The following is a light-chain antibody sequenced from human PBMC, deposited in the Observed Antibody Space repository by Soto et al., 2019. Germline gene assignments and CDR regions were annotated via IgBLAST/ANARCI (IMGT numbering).Light chain of an antibody. V-gene: IGLV1-40*01. Sequence: QSVLTQPPSVSGAPGQRVTISCTGGSSNIGAGYDVHWYQQLPGTAPKVLIYGNSNRPSGVPDRFSGSKSATSASLAITGLQAEDEAYYYCQSYDNSLSGWVFGGGTKVTVL. J-gene: IGLJ2*01. CDR2: GNS. CDR3: QSYDNSLSGWV. CDR1: SSNIGAGYD.